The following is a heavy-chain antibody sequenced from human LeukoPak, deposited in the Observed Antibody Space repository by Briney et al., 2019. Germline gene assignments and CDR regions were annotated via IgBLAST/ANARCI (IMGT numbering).Heavy chain of an antibody. Sequence: SETLSLTCAVYGGSFSGYYWSWIRQPPGKGLEWIGYIYYSGSTNYNPSLKSRVTISVDTSKNQFSLKLSSVTAADTAVYYCARSGSYYDNWFDPWGQGTLVTVSS. CDR3: ARSGSYYDNWFDP. CDR2: IYYSGST. V-gene: IGHV4-59*08. D-gene: IGHD1-26*01. J-gene: IGHJ5*02. CDR1: GGSFSGYY.